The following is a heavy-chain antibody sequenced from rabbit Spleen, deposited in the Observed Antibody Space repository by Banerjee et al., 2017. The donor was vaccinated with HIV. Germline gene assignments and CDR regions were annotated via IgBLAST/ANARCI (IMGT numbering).Heavy chain of an antibody. CDR3: ARDTGSCFSSYGMGL. CDR1: GFDFSSSDY. CDR2: IAGSGSGFT. Sequence: QEQLMESGGGLVQPGGSLKLSCKASGFDFSSSDYMCWVRQAPGKGLEWISCIAGSGSGFTYSASWAKGRFTCSKTSSTTVTLQMTSLTVADTATYFCARDTGSCFSSYGMGLWGPGTLVT. J-gene: IGHJ6*01. D-gene: IGHD7-1*01. V-gene: IGHV1S45*01.